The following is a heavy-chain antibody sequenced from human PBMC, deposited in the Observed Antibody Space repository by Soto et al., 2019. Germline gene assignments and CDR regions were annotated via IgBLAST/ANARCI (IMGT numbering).Heavy chain of an antibody. J-gene: IGHJ6*02. CDR3: ASNMVRGVRDYYYYGMDV. CDR2: IIPIFGTA. CDR1: GGTFSSYA. V-gene: IGHV1-69*06. D-gene: IGHD3-10*01. Sequence: SVKGSWKGAGGTFSSYAISWVRQAPGQGLEWMGGIIPIFGTANYAQKFQGRVTITADKSTSTAYMELSSLRSEDTAVYYCASNMVRGVRDYYYYGMDVWGQGTTVTVSS.